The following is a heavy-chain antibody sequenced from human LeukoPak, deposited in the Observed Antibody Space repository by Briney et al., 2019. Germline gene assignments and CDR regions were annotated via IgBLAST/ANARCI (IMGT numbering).Heavy chain of an antibody. Sequence: ASVKVSCKASGYTFTDYFIHWVRQAPGQGLEWMGWLNPYSGATNFALSFRGRVTMTRDTSVNTAYMEVNSLTSDDTAVYYCARVPNWNYVLNWFDPWGQGTLVTVSS. CDR3: ARVPNWNYVLNWFDP. CDR1: GYTFTDYF. D-gene: IGHD1-7*01. V-gene: IGHV1-2*02. CDR2: LNPYSGAT. J-gene: IGHJ5*02.